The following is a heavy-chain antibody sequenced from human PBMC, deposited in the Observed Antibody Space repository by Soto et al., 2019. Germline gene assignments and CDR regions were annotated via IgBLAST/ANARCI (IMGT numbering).Heavy chain of an antibody. CDR2: IIPIFGTA. D-gene: IGHD3-9*01. CDR3: ARSQNYDILTGYFTRGGNFDY. CDR1: GGTFSRYS. V-gene: IGHV1-69*01. Sequence: QVQLVQSGAEVKKPGSSVKVSCKASGGTFSRYSISWVRQAPGQGLEWMGGIIPIFGTANYAQKFQGRVTGTADASTSTAYMYLSSLRSEDTAVYYCARSQNYDILTGYFTRGGNFDYWGQGTLVTVSS. J-gene: IGHJ4*02.